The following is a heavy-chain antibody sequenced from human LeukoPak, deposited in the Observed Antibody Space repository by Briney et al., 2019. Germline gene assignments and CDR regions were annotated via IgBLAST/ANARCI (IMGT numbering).Heavy chain of an antibody. D-gene: IGHD6-19*01. V-gene: IGHV4-38-2*02. Sequence: SETLSLTCTVSGYSISSGDYWGWIRQPPGKGLEWIGSIYHSGRTYYNPSLKSRVTISVDTSKNQFSLKLSSVTAADTAVYYCARDLAVAGIDYWGQGTLVTVSS. J-gene: IGHJ4*02. CDR2: IYHSGRT. CDR3: ARDLAVAGIDY. CDR1: GYSISSGDY.